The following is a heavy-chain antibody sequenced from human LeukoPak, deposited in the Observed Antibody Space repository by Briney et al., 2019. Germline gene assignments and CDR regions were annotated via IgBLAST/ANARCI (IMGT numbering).Heavy chain of an antibody. CDR3: ASGAQAGYGDYDTRGDY. V-gene: IGHV3-23*01. CDR1: GFIFSSYA. CDR2: ISGSGTST. D-gene: IGHD4-17*01. J-gene: IGHJ4*02. Sequence: AGGSLRLSCAASGFIFSSYAMTWVRQAPGRGLEWVSVISGSGTSTYHAASVKGRFTDTRDNSKNTLYLQMNSLRAEDTAVYYCASGAQAGYGDYDTRGDYWGQGSLVTVSS.